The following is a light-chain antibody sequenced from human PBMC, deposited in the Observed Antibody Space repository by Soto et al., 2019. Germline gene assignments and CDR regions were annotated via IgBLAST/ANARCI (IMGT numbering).Light chain of an antibody. CDR2: DVS. J-gene: IGLJ2*01. Sequence: QSALTQPAYVSGSPGQSITISCTGTSSDVGGYNYVSWYQQYPGKAPKLMIYDVSNRPSGVSNRFSGSKSGNTASLTISGLQTEDEADYYCSSYTSICTLVFGGGTKVTVL. V-gene: IGLV2-14*01. CDR3: SSYTSICTLV. CDR1: SSDVGGYNY.